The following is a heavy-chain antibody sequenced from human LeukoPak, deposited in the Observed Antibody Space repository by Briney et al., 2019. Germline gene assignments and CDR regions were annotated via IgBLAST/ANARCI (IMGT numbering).Heavy chain of an antibody. V-gene: IGHV3-74*01. D-gene: IGHD4-17*01. CDR2: INSDGSNT. CDR1: GFTFSSYW. J-gene: IGHJ4*02. Sequence: PPGGSLRLSCAASGFTFSSYWMHWVRQAPGKGLVCVSRINSDGSNTNYADSVKGRFTISRDNTKNSLSLQANSLRVEDTAVYYCARDGSPNYGDYAFFDTWGQGTLVTVSS. CDR3: ARDGSPNYGDYAFFDT.